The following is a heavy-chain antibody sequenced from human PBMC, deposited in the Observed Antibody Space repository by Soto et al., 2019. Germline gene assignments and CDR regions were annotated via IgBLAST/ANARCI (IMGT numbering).Heavy chain of an antibody. CDR1: GGTFSSYA. J-gene: IGHJ4*02. V-gene: IGHV1-69*01. CDR3: ARSLRPKPPTTIGY. CDR2: IIPIFGTA. Sequence: QVQLVQSGAEVKKPGSSVKVSCKASGGTFSSYAISWVRQAPGQGLEWMGGIIPIFGTANYAQKFQGRVTITADESTSTAYMELSSLRSEDTAMYYCARSLRPKPPTTIGYWGQGTLVTVSS. D-gene: IGHD1-1*01.